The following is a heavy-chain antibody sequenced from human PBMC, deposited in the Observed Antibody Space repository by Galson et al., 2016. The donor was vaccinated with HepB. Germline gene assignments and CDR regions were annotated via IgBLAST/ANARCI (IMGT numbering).Heavy chain of an antibody. CDR2: IYTSGPT. V-gene: IGHV4-61*02. Sequence: TLSLTCTVSGVSINSSTYYWSWIRQPAGKGLEWIGRIYTSGPTNYNPPLKSRVTISVDTSKNQFSLKLCSVTAAGTAVDYCARAGYDGDFWSGYVGYWGQGTLVTVSS. CDR3: ARAGYDGDFWSGYVGY. CDR1: GVSINSSTYY. J-gene: IGHJ4*02. D-gene: IGHD3-3*01.